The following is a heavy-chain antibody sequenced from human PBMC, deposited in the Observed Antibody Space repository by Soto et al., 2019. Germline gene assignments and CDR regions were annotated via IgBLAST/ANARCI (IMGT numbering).Heavy chain of an antibody. J-gene: IGHJ2*01. CDR1: GGSLNSYY. D-gene: IGHD2-8*01. Sequence: AETLSLTCTVSGGSLNSYYWTWIRQSPGKGLEWIGYVSSTGSTNYNPSLKSRLTMSLDTSTNECSLRLPSVHAGHAALFFCARFSPPGKSNDSNPGSFAPGGR. V-gene: IGHV4-59*01. CDR3: ARFSPPGKSNDSNPGSFAP. CDR2: VSSTGST.